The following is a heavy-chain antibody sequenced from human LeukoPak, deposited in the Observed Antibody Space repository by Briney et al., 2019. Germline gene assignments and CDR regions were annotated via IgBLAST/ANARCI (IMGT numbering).Heavy chain of an antibody. Sequence: PSETLSLTCTVSDGSISGYYWDWIRQSAGKRLEWIGRLYSSGTTNYNPSLKSRVTMSVDTSKNQFSLKLTSVTVADTAVSYCARGQLGQDFWGQGTLVIVSS. CDR2: LYSSGTT. CDR3: ARGQLGQDF. CDR1: DGSISGYY. V-gene: IGHV4-4*07. D-gene: IGHD3-16*01. J-gene: IGHJ4*02.